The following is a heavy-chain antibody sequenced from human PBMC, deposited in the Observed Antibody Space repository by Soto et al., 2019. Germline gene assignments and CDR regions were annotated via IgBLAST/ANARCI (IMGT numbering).Heavy chain of an antibody. D-gene: IGHD3-22*01. V-gene: IGHV1-69*01. CDR1: GGTFSSYA. Sequence: QVQLVQSGAEVKKPGSSVKVSCKASGGTFSSYAISWVRQAPGQGLEWMGGIIPIFGTANYAQKFQGRVTITADELTETAYMELSSLRSEDTAVYYCARGGHYYDSSGYYKYYYYYGMDVWGQGTTVTVSS. J-gene: IGHJ6*02. CDR2: IIPIFGTA. CDR3: ARGGHYYDSSGYYKYYYYYGMDV.